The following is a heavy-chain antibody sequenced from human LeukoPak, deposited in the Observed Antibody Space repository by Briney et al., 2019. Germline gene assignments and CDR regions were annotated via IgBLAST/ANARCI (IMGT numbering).Heavy chain of an antibody. D-gene: IGHD5-24*01. CDR3: ARGTEMATTHQGPYCYYYYMDV. CDR1: GGTFSSYA. V-gene: IGHV1-69*05. Sequence: SVKVSCKASGGTFSSYAISWVRQAPGQGLEWMGGIIPIFGTANYAQKFQGRVTITTDESTSTAYMELSSLRSEDTAVYYCARGTEMATTHQGPYCYYYYMDVWGKGTTVTVSS. CDR2: IIPIFGTA. J-gene: IGHJ6*03.